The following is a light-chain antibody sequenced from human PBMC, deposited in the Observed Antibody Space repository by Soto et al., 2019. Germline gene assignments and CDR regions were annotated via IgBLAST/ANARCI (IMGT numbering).Light chain of an antibody. J-gene: IGLJ1*01. CDR1: SSNIGGNS. CDR3: GSWDSSMSAYV. Sequence: HSVLTQPPSVSAAPGQKVTISCSGSSSNIGGNSVSWYQQLPGTAPKLLIYDDNKRPSGIPDRFSGSKSGTSATLGITGFQTGDEADYYCGSWDSSMSAYVFGTGIKVIVL. V-gene: IGLV1-51*01. CDR2: DDN.